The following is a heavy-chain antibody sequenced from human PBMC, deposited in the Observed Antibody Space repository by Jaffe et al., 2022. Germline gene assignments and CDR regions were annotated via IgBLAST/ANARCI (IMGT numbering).Heavy chain of an antibody. CDR1: GFTFDDYA. J-gene: IGHJ6*03. CDR3: AKDIASGVRGVVYYMDV. V-gene: IGHV3-43D*04. CDR2: ISWDGGST. Sequence: EVQLVESGGVVVQPGGSLRLSCAASGFTFDDYAMHWVRQAPGKGLEWVSLISWDGGSTYYADSVKGRFTISRDNSKNSLYLQMNSLRAEDTALYYCAKDIASGVRGVVYYMDVWGKGTTVTVSS. D-gene: IGHD3-10*01.